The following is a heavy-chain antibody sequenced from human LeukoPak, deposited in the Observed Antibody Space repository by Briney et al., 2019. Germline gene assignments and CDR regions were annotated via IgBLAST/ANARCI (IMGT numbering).Heavy chain of an antibody. V-gene: IGHV4-59*01. Sequence: SETLSLTCTVSGGSISSYYWSWIRQPPGKGLEWIGYIYYSGSTNYNSSVKSRVSISVDTSKNQLSLKLSSVTAADTAVYYCARGGSSSPLDYWGQGTLVTVSS. J-gene: IGHJ4*02. CDR2: IYYSGST. D-gene: IGHD6-6*01. CDR3: ARGGSSSPLDY. CDR1: GGSISSYY.